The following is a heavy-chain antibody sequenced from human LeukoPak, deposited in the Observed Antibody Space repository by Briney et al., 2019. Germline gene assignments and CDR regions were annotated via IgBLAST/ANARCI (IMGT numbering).Heavy chain of an antibody. CDR1: GFTFSNHW. V-gene: IGHV3-7*01. D-gene: IGHD1-26*01. J-gene: IGHJ4*02. CDR2: IHQDESEG. Sequence: GGSLRLSCAASGFTFSNHWMSWVRQAPGKGPEWVANIHQDESEGYYVDSVKGRFTISRDNAKNSPYLQMDSLRAEDTAIYYCARDKVVGATYFDYWGQGTLVTVSS. CDR3: ARDKVVGATYFDY.